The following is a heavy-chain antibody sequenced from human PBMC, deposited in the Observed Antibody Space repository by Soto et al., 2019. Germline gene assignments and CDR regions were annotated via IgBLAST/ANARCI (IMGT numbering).Heavy chain of an antibody. CDR1: GFIFRNYG. V-gene: IGHV3-33*01. CDR2: LWSDGSNE. Sequence: GGSLRLSCVASGFIFRNYGLHWVRQAPGKGLEWVAVLWSDGSNEYYGDSVKGRFTISRDNSKNTLYLQLNSLRAEDTAVYYCARVPEAGRPLFDYWGQGALVTVSS. D-gene: IGHD6-6*01. CDR3: ARVPEAGRPLFDY. J-gene: IGHJ4*02.